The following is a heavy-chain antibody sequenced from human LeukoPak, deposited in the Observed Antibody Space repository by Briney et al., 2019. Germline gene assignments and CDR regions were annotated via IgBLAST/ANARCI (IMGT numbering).Heavy chain of an antibody. Sequence: GGSLRLSCAASGFTLSSYAMSWVRQAPGKGLEWISGISGSGGSTNYADSVKGRFTISRDNSKNTLYLQVNSLRAADTAIYYCAKVQEMDTILPPFHYWGQGTLVTVSS. CDR1: GFTLSSYA. D-gene: IGHD5-24*01. V-gene: IGHV3-23*01. CDR2: ISGSGGST. CDR3: AKVQEMDTILPPFHY. J-gene: IGHJ4*02.